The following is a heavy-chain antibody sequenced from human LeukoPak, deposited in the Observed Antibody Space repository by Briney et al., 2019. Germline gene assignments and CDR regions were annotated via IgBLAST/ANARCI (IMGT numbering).Heavy chain of an antibody. J-gene: IGHJ6*02. Sequence: GGSLRLSCAASGFTFSRYAMSWVRQAPGKGLEWVSAISGSGGSTYYADCVKGRLTISRDNSKNTLYLQMNSLRAEGTAVYYCANDDKVGQLPKRPLQLYCYGMDVWGQGNTVTVSS. D-gene: IGHD2-2*01. CDR2: ISGSGGST. CDR1: GFTFSRYA. CDR3: ANDDKVGQLPKRPLQLYCYGMDV. V-gene: IGHV3-23*01.